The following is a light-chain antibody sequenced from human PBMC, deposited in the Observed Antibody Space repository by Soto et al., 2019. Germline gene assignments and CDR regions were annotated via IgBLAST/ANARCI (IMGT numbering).Light chain of an antibody. J-gene: IGLJ1*01. CDR1: TSNIGSNT. Sequence: QSVLTQPPSASGTPGQRVVISCSGGTSNIGSNTVDWYQHLPGAAPKQLIYTNDQRPSGVPDRFSGSKSGTSASLAIGGLQSEDEADYYCSSYTSSTPYVFGTGTKLTVL. CDR2: TND. CDR3: SSYTSSTPYV. V-gene: IGLV1-44*01.